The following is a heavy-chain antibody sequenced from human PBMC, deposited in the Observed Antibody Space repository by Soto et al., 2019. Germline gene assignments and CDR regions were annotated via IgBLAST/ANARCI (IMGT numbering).Heavy chain of an antibody. CDR2: FDPEDGET. V-gene: IGHV1-24*01. Sequence: ASVKVSCKVSGYTLTELSMHWVRQAPGKGLEWMGGFDPEDGETIYAQKFQGRVTMTEDTSTDTAYMELGSLRSEDTAVYYCATAGYDSSGFTWFDPWGQGTLVTVSS. J-gene: IGHJ5*02. CDR1: GYTLTELS. CDR3: ATAGYDSSGFTWFDP. D-gene: IGHD3-22*01.